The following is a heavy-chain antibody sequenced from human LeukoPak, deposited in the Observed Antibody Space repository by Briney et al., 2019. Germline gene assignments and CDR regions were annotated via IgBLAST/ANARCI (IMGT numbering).Heavy chain of an antibody. V-gene: IGHV3-48*01. J-gene: IGHJ4*02. CDR1: GFMFSDYA. Sequence: GGSLRLSCAASGFMFSDYAMNWVRQAPGKGLEWVSYISHSSSLIYYADSVKGRFTISRDNAKNSLYLQMNSLRAEDTAVYYCARPVSSGYLDYWGQGTLVTVSS. CDR2: ISHSSSLI. D-gene: IGHD3-22*01. CDR3: ARPVSSGYLDY.